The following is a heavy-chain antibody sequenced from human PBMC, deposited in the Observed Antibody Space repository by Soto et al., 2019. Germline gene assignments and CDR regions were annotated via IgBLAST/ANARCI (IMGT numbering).Heavy chain of an antibody. CDR2: VNPNSGDT. V-gene: IGHV1-2*02. J-gene: IGHJ3*01. CDR3: ARVRGVLDAFDL. D-gene: IGHD2-8*01. CDR1: GYSFTGYY. Sequence: QLVQSGAEVKKPGASVKVSCKASGYSFTGYYIHWVRQAPGQGLEWMGWVNPNSGDTDYAQKFQGRVTMTRDTSISTASMDLRSLTSDDTALYYCARVRGVLDAFDLWGQGTMVTVSS.